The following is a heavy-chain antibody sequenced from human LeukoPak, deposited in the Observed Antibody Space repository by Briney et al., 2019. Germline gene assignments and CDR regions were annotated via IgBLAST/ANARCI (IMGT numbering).Heavy chain of an antibody. D-gene: IGHD1-26*01. J-gene: IGHJ4*02. V-gene: IGHV3-9*01. Sequence: GGSLRLSCAASGFTFDDYAMHWVRQTPGKGLEWVSGISWNSGSIGYADSVKGRFTISRDNSKNTLSLQMNSLRAEDTAVYYCAKKAGGSYFFDYWGQGTLVTVSS. CDR1: GFTFDDYA. CDR3: AKKAGGSYFFDY. CDR2: ISWNSGSI.